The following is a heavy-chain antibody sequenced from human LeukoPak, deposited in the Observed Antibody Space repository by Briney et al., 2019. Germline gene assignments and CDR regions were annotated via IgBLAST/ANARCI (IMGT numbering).Heavy chain of an antibody. V-gene: IGHV1-8*03. CDR2: INPNSGTT. CDR1: GYTFTSYD. D-gene: IGHD2-2*01. J-gene: IGHJ5*02. Sequence: ASVKASCKASGYTFTSYDINWVRQATGQGLEWMGWINPNSGTTGYAQKFQGRVTFTKNTSINTAYMELSSLRSEDTAVYYCARSTDVVVVPAALDPWGQGTLVTVSS. CDR3: ARSTDVVVVPAALDP.